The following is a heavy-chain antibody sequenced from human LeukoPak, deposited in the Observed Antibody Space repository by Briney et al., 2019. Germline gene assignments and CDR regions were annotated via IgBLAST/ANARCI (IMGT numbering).Heavy chain of an antibody. V-gene: IGHV3-30*18. Sequence: GSLRLSCAASGFTFSSYGMHWVRQAPGKGLEWVAVISYDGSNKYYADSVKGRFTISRDNSKNTLYLQMNSLRAEDTAVYYCAKDRNWNYYDYWGQGTLVTVSS. D-gene: IGHD1-7*01. J-gene: IGHJ4*01. CDR1: GFTFSSYG. CDR2: ISYDGSNK. CDR3: AKDRNWNYYDY.